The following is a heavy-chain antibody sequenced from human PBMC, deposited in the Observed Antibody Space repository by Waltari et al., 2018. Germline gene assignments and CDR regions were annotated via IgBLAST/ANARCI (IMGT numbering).Heavy chain of an antibody. V-gene: IGHV3-74*01. CDR3: TRGVAEGFDP. D-gene: IGHD2-15*01. CDR2: INTDGGIT. J-gene: IGHJ5*02. Sequence: EVQLVESGGDLVQPGGSLRLSCAASGITFSSYWMHWVRQAPGTGLVLSSRINTDGGITIYADSVRGRFTISRDNAKNTLYLQMNSLRVDDSAVYYCTRGVAEGFDPWGQGTLVTVSS. CDR1: GITFSSYW.